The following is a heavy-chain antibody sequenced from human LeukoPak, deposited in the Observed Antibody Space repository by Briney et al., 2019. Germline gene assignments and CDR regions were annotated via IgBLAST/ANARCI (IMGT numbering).Heavy chain of an antibody. D-gene: IGHD6-6*01. CDR1: GGSLSGFY. V-gene: IGHV4-34*01. Sequence: SETLSLTCAVYGGSLSGFYWSWIRQSPGKGLEWIGEINQSGSTNYNPSLKSRVAISVDTSKNQFSLKLSSVTAADTAVYYCARDLLSSSSSSNAFDIWGQGTMVTVSS. CDR3: ARDLLSSSSSSNAFDI. J-gene: IGHJ3*02. CDR2: INQSGST.